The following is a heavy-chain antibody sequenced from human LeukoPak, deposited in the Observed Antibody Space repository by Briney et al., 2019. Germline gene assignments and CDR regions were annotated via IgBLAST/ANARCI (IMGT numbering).Heavy chain of an antibody. CDR1: GGSVSSGSYY. CDR2: IYYSGST. D-gene: IGHD2-2*01. CDR3: ARGGDIVVVPAAMNNWFDP. Sequence: SETLSLTCTVSGGSVSSGSYYWSWIRQPPGKGLEWIVYIYYSGSTNYNPSLKSRVTISVDTSKNQFSLKLSSVTAADTAVYYCARGGDIVVVPAAMNNWFDPWGQGTLVTVSS. J-gene: IGHJ5*02. V-gene: IGHV4-61*01.